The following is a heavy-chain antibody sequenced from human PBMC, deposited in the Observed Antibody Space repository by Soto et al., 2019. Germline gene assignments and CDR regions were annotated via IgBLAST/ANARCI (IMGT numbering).Heavy chain of an antibody. D-gene: IGHD6-13*01. CDR2: IYYSGST. V-gene: IGHV4-39*01. Sequence: QLQLQESGPGLVKPSETLSLTCTVSGGSISSSSYYWGWIRQPPGKGLEWIGSIYYSGSTYYTPSLKSRVTISVDTSKNQCSLKLRSVTAADTAVYYCARQDGYSSSWYPSYFDYWGQGTLVTVSS. CDR1: GGSISSSSYY. CDR3: ARQDGYSSSWYPSYFDY. J-gene: IGHJ4*02.